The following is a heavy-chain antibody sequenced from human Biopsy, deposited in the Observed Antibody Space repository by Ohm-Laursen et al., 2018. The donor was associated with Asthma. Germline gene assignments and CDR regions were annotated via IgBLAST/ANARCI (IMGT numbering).Heavy chain of an antibody. J-gene: IGHJ6*02. CDR3: AKPLNAYNFYAYDV. D-gene: IGHD5/OR15-5a*01. CDR2: TTWNSGSR. CDR1: GFNFDDFA. Sequence: SLRLSCAASGFNFDDFAMHWVRQAPGKGLEWVTATTWNSGSRVYAVSVKGRFTISRDNAQNSLYLHMNGLKPEDTAVYYCAKPLNAYNFYAYDVWGQGTTVGVSS. V-gene: IGHV3-9*01.